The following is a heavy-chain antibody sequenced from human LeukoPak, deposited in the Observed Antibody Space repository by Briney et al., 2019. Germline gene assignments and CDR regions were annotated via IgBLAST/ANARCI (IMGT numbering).Heavy chain of an antibody. CDR1: GFTFSNYW. V-gene: IGHV3-74*01. CDR3: VREDRGHSYGFFDS. Sequence: GGSLRLSCAASGFTFSNYWMHWVRQAPGEGLVWVSRINSGGTITNYADSVKGRFTSSRDNAKNTLYMQMNSLGAEDTAVYYCVREDRGHSYGFFDSWGQGTLVTVSS. J-gene: IGHJ4*02. D-gene: IGHD5-18*01. CDR2: INSGGTIT.